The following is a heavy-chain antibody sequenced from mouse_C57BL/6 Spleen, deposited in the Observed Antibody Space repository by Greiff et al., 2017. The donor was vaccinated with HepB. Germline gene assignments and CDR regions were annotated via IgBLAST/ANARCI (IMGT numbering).Heavy chain of an antibody. D-gene: IGHD1-1*01. CDR2: INPGSGGT. J-gene: IGHJ4*01. V-gene: IGHV1-54*01. Sequence: VKLQESGAELVRPGTSVKVSCKASGYAFTNYLIEWVKQRPGQGLAWIGVINPGSGGTNYNENFKGKATLTADKSTSTAYMQLSSLTAEDSAVYFCARAGSSAMDDWGQGTSVTVAS. CDR3: ARAGSSAMDD. CDR1: GYAFTNYL.